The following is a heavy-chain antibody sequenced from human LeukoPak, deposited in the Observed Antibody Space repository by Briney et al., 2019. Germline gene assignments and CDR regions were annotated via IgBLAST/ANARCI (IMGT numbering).Heavy chain of an antibody. CDR1: GYTFTVYY. CDR2: INPNSGGT. D-gene: IGHD1-1*01. CDR3: ASTTGLDD. J-gene: IGHJ4*02. Sequence: ASVTVSYTASGYTFTVYYMHWVRQAPGQGLEWMGWINPNSGGTNYAQRFHGRVTITRDTSSSTAYMELSRLRSDDTAMFYCASTTGLDDWGQGTLVTVSS. V-gene: IGHV1-2*02.